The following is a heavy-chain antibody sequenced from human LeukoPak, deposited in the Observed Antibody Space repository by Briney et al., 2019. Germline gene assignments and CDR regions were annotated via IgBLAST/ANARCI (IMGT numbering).Heavy chain of an antibody. Sequence: PGGSLRLSCAASGFTFSSYGMSWVRQAPGKELEWVSAISGSGGSTYYADSVKGRFTISRDNSKNTLYLQMNSLRAEDTAVYYCAKDGHTYYYDSSGYNYFDYWGQGTLVTVSS. V-gene: IGHV3-23*01. CDR1: GFTFSSYG. CDR2: ISGSGGST. J-gene: IGHJ4*02. CDR3: AKDGHTYYYDSSGYNYFDY. D-gene: IGHD3-22*01.